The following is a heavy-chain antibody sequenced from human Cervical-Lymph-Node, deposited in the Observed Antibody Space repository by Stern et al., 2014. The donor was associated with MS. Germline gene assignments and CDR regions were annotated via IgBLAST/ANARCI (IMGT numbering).Heavy chain of an antibody. CDR3: AKDLLNYYYYGMDV. V-gene: IGHV3-9*01. CDR1: GFTFGDYA. CDR2: ISWNRAYK. J-gene: IGHJ6*02. Sequence: VQLVQSGGALVQPGRSLRLSCAASGFTFGDYAMHWVRQAPGKGLEWVSSISWNRAYKGYADSVKGRFTISRDNAKNFLYLQMNSLKPEDTALYYCAKDLLNYYYYGMDVWGQGTTVIVSS.